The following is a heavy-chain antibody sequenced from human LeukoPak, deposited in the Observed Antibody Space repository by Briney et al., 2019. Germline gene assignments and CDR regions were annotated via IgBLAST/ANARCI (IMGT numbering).Heavy chain of an antibody. Sequence: GGSLRLSCAASGFTFDDYAMHWVRHAPGKGLEWVSGISWNSGSIVYADSVKGRFTISRDNATNSLYLQMNSLRAEDTALYYCAKDATYSSGWTDYWGQGTLVTVSS. V-gene: IGHV3-9*01. J-gene: IGHJ4*02. CDR3: AKDATYSSGWTDY. CDR2: ISWNSGSI. D-gene: IGHD6-19*01. CDR1: GFTFDDYA.